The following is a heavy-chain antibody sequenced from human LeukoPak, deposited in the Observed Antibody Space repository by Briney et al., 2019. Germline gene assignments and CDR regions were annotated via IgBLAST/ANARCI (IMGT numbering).Heavy chain of an antibody. D-gene: IGHD6-13*01. CDR1: GFTFSDYG. V-gene: IGHV3-30*18. Sequence: GGSLRLSCAASGFTFSDYGMHWVRQAPGKGLEWVAVIANDGRDKKYADSVRGRFSISRDNSKNTVYLQMNSLRAEDTAVFYCVKDMKIKAAGYYFDYWGQGTLVTVSS. J-gene: IGHJ4*02. CDR2: IANDGRDK. CDR3: VKDMKIKAAGYYFDY.